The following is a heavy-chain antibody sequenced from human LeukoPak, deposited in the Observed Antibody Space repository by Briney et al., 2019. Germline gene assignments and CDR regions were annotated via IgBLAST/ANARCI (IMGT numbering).Heavy chain of an antibody. V-gene: IGHV3-23*01. D-gene: IGHD2-8*01. CDR3: ARPIVLLLYAFDY. J-gene: IGHJ4*02. Sequence: GGSLRLACAASGFTFSSYAMNWDRQAPGKGLEWVSGISGSGSTTDYADSVEGRFTISRDNSKNTLYLQMNSLRAEDTAVYYCARPIVLLLYAFDYWGQGTLVTVSS. CDR2: ISGSGSTT. CDR1: GFTFSSYA.